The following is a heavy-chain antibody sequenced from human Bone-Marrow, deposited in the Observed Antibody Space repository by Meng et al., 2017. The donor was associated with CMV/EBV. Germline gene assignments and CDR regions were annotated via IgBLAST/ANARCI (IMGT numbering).Heavy chain of an antibody. CDR1: GGTFSSYA. V-gene: IGHV1-69*05. J-gene: IGHJ6*02. Sequence: AVKVSCKASGGTFSSYAISWVRQAPGQGLEWMGGIIPIFGTANYAQKFQGRVKITTDESTSTAYMELSSLRSEDTAVYYCARRPFKHCSSTSCYPDGMDVWGQGTTVTVSS. CDR3: ARRPFKHCSSTSCYPDGMDV. D-gene: IGHD2-2*01. CDR2: IIPIFGTA.